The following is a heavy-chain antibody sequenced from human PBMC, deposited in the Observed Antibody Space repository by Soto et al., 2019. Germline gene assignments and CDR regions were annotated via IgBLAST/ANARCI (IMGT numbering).Heavy chain of an antibody. Sequence: EVQLVESGGGLVQPGGSLRLSCVASGLSISDYYMDWVRQAPGKEMEWIGRSRDKTRGYSTEFAASVKGRFTVSRDDSKNSLYLQLNSLKTDDTAVYYCIRSQQLVMGHYYFDSWGQGTQVTVSS. V-gene: IGHV3-72*01. D-gene: IGHD6-13*01. J-gene: IGHJ4*02. CDR2: SRDKTRGYST. CDR1: GLSISDYY. CDR3: IRSQQLVMGHYYFDS.